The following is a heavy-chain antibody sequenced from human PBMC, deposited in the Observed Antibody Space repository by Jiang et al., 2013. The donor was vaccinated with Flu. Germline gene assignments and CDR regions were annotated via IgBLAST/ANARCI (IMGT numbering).Heavy chain of an antibody. Sequence: RQAPGQGLEWMGWISAYNGNTNYAQKLQGRVTMTTDTSTSTAYMELRSLRSDDTAVYYCARDPFPPYSGSYQGDFDYWGQGTLVTVSS. J-gene: IGHJ4*02. D-gene: IGHD1-26*01. V-gene: IGHV1-18*01. CDR3: ARDPFPPYSGSYQGDFDY. CDR2: ISAYNGNT.